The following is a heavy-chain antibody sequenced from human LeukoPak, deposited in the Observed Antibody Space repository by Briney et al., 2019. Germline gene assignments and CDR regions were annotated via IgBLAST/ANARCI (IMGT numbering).Heavy chain of an antibody. CDR2: IYYSGST. CDR3: ASSSRHYYDSSGYFDY. Sequence: SETLSLTCTVSGGSISSYYWSWIRKPPGKGLEWIGYIYYSGSTNYNPSLKSRVTISVDTSKNQFSLKLSSVTAADTAVYYCASSSRHYYDSSGYFDYWGQGTLVTVSS. D-gene: IGHD3-22*01. V-gene: IGHV4-59*01. J-gene: IGHJ4*02. CDR1: GGSISSYY.